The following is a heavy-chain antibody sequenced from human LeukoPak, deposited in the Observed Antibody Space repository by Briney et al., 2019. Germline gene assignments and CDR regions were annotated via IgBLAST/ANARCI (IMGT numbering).Heavy chain of an antibody. Sequence: GASVKVSCKASGYTFTGYYMHWVRQAPGQGLEWMGWINPNSGGTNYAQKFQGRVTMTRDTPISTAYMELSRLRSDDTAVYYCARESSGYREYYFDYWGQGTLVTVSS. V-gene: IGHV1-2*02. J-gene: IGHJ4*02. CDR3: ARESSGYREYYFDY. D-gene: IGHD3-22*01. CDR2: INPNSGGT. CDR1: GYTFTGYY.